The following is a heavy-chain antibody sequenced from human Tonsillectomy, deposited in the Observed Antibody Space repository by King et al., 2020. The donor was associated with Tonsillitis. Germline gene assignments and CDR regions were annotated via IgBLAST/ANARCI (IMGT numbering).Heavy chain of an antibody. D-gene: IGHD2-15*01. V-gene: IGHV3-30*04. CDR2: IFDDGSNK. CDR3: VRSPVVVANSYYYYYGMDV. J-gene: IGHJ6*02. CDR1: GFTFSLYA. Sequence: VQLVESGGGVVQPGRSLRLSCAASGFTFSLYAMHWVRQAPGKGLEWVAVIFDDGSNKYYADSVKGRFTISRENSKHTPYLQMNSLRAEDTAVYYCVRSPVVVANSYYYYYGMDVWGQGTTVTVSS.